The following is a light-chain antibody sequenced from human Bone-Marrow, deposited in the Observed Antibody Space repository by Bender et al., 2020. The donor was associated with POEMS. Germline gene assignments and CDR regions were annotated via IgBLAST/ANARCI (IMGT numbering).Light chain of an antibody. V-gene: IGLV1-44*01. CDR3: AVWDDSLNGWV. CDR1: SSNIGAHA. Sequence: QSVLTQPPSASGTPGQRVTISCSGGSSNIGAHAVNWYQHLPGTAPQLLIYSGHRQPSEVPDRFPGSRYGTSASLAISGLQSEDEADYYCAVWDDSLNGWVFGGGTKLTVL. CDR2: SGH. J-gene: IGLJ3*02.